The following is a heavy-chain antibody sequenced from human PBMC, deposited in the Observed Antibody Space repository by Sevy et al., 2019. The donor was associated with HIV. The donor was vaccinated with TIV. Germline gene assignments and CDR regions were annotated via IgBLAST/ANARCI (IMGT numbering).Heavy chain of an antibody. J-gene: IGHJ4*02. CDR3: AREGCTKPHDY. CDR2: FSFGCGRI. V-gene: IGHV3-23*01. D-gene: IGHD2-8*01. CDR1: GFTFSKYS. Sequence: GGSLRLSCAASGFTFSKYSMSWVRQAPGKGLEWVSTFSFGCGRINYADSVKARFTISRDDSKNTLYLQMNSLRAEDTAVYYCAREGCTKPHDYWGQGTLVTVSS.